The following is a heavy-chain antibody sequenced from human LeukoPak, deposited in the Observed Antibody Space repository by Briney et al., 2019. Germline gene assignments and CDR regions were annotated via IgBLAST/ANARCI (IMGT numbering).Heavy chain of an antibody. Sequence: PGGSLRLSCAAPGFTFSNYGMHWVRQAPGKGLEWVAFIRYDGNNKYYADSVKGRFTISRDNSKNTLYLQMNSLRAEDTAVYYCAKDGVAFDIWGQGTMVTVSS. CDR2: IRYDGNNK. D-gene: IGHD3-16*01. V-gene: IGHV3-30*02. CDR1: GFTFSNYG. CDR3: AKDGVAFDI. J-gene: IGHJ3*02.